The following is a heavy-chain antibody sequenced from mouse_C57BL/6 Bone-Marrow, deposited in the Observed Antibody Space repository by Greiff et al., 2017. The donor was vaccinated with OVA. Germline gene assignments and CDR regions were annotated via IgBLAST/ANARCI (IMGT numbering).Heavy chain of an antibody. Sequence: VQLKQSGAELVRPGASVKLSCTASGFNIKDDYMHWVKQRPEQGLEWIGWIDPENGDTEYASKFQGKATITADTSSNTAYLQLSSLTSEDTAVYYCTTGLLPYWGQGTTLTVSS. CDR3: TTGLLPY. CDR2: IDPENGDT. J-gene: IGHJ2*01. CDR1: GFNIKDDY. V-gene: IGHV14-4*01. D-gene: IGHD2-3*01.